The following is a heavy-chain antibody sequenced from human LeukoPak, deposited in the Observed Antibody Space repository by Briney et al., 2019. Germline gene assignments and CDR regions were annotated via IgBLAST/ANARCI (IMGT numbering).Heavy chain of an antibody. CDR3: AREAEVWGSFRYFDS. CDR1: GYTFISYT. Sequence: GASVKVSFKASGYTFISYTISWVRQAPGQGLEWMGWISPYNDNTDYAQKFQGRVSMTTDTATRTAYMELRSLRSDDTAVYYCAREAEVWGSFRYFDSWGQGTLVTVSS. J-gene: IGHJ5*01. D-gene: IGHD3-16*02. V-gene: IGHV1-18*01. CDR2: ISPYNDNT.